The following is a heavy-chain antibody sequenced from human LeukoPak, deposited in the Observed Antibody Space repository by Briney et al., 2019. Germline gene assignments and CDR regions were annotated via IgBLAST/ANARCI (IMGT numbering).Heavy chain of an antibody. V-gene: IGHV1-69*01. J-gene: IGHJ5*02. Sequence: ASVKVSCKASGGTFSSYAISWVRQAPGQGLEWRGGIIPIFGTANYAQKFQGRVTITADESTSTAYMELSSLRSEDTAVYYCARDRHYYGSGSSPGVDPWGQGTLVTVSS. CDR1: GGTFSSYA. D-gene: IGHD3-10*01. CDR2: IIPIFGTA. CDR3: ARDRHYYGSGSSPGVDP.